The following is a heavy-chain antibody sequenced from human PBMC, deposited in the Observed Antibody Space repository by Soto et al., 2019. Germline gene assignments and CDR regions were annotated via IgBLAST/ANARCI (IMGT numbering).Heavy chain of an antibody. V-gene: IGHV4-31*03. CDR2: IYYSGST. CDR3: ARDYGDYFDY. D-gene: IGHD4-17*01. CDR1: GGPISSGGYY. Sequence: SETLSLTCTVSGGPISSGGYYWSWIRQHPGKGLEWIGYIYYSGSTYYNPSLKSRVTISVDTSKNQFSLKLSSVTAADTAVYYCARDYGDYFDYWGQGTLVTVSS. J-gene: IGHJ4*02.